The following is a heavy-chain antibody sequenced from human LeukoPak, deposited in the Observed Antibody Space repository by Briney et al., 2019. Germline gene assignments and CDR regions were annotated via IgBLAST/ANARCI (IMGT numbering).Heavy chain of an antibody. CDR1: GFTFSDYA. CDR3: AKPSSGWYSWDY. J-gene: IGHJ4*02. Sequence: GGSLRLSCAASGFTFSDYAMNWVRQAPGKGLEWVSYISGSGCSTYYADSVKGRFTISRDNSKNTLYLQMNSLRAEDTAVYYCAKPSSGWYSWDYWGQGTLVTVSS. D-gene: IGHD6-19*01. V-gene: IGHV3-23*01. CDR2: ISGSGCST.